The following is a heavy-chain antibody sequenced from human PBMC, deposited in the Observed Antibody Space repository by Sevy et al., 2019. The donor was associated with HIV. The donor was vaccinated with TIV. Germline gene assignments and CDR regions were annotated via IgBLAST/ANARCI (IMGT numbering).Heavy chain of an antibody. CDR1: GGSISGSTNY. J-gene: IGHJ2*01. CDR2: LYYGGST. D-gene: IGHD2-8*01. CDR3: VRHLTNYLYWYFDL. Sequence: SETLSLTCTVSGGSISGSTNYWGWIHQSPGKGLEWIGSLYYGGSTYLNPSLKSRVTTSVDTSKNQFSLKLNSVTAADTAVYYCVRHLTNYLYWYFDLWGRGALVTVSS. V-gene: IGHV4-39*01.